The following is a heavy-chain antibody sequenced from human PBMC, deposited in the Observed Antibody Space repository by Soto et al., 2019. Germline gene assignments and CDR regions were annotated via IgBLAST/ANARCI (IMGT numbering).Heavy chain of an antibody. Sequence: GESLKISCKGSGYSFTSYWIGWVRQMPGKGLEWMGIIYPGDSDTRYSPSFQGQVTIPADKSISTAYLQWSSLKASDTAMYYCARHRGVGYYDSSGPNDAFDIWGQGTMVTVSS. CDR2: IYPGDSDT. CDR1: GYSFTSYW. D-gene: IGHD3-22*01. V-gene: IGHV5-51*01. J-gene: IGHJ3*02. CDR3: ARHRGVGYYDSSGPNDAFDI.